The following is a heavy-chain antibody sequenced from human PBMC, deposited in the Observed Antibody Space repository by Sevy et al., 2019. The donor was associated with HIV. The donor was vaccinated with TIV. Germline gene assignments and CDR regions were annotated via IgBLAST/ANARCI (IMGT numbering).Heavy chain of an antibody. Sequence: GGSLRLSCTASGFTFGDYAMSWFRQAPGKGLEWVGFIRSKAYGGTTEYAASVKGRFTISRDDSKSTAYLKMNSLKTEATAVYYCTRLATAMGYYYYYYMDVWGKGTTVTVSS. V-gene: IGHV3-49*03. J-gene: IGHJ6*03. CDR3: TRLATAMGYYYYYYMDV. CDR1: GFTFGDYA. CDR2: IRSKAYGGTT. D-gene: IGHD5-18*01.